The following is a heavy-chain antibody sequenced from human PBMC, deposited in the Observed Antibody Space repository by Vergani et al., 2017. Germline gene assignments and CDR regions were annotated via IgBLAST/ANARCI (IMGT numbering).Heavy chain of an antibody. CDR2: IYYSGST. Sequence: QVQLQESGPGLVKPSGTLSLTCAVSGGSISSSNWWSWVRQPPGKGLEWIGSIYYSGSTYYNPSLKSRVTISVDTSKNQFSLKLSSVTAADTAVYYCARHKGSGSYYFRYWGQGTLVTVSS. CDR1: GGSISSSNW. J-gene: IGHJ4*02. V-gene: IGHV4-4*02. D-gene: IGHD1-26*01. CDR3: ARHKGSGSYYFRY.